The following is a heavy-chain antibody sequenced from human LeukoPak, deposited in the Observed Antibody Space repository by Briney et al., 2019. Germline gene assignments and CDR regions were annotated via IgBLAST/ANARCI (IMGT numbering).Heavy chain of an antibody. Sequence: PSETLSLTCAVSGGSISSGGYSWSWIRQPPGKGLEWIGYIYHSGSTYYNPSLKSRVTISVDTSKNQFSLNLSSVTAADTAVYYCARNYYYGMEVWGQGTTVTVSS. CDR3: ARNYYYGMEV. V-gene: IGHV4-30-2*02. CDR2: IYHSGST. J-gene: IGHJ6*02. CDR1: GGSISSGGYS.